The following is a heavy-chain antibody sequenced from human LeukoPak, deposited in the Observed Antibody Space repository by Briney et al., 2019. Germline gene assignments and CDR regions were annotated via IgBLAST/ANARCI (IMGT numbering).Heavy chain of an antibody. J-gene: IGHJ4*02. CDR1: GLTFSTYG. CDR3: AKDPGYGSGSYYYFDY. D-gene: IGHD3-10*01. Sequence: SGGSLRLSCAASGLTFSTYGTHWVRQAPGKGLGWVVVISYDGSNKYYADSVNGRFTISRDNSKNTLYLQMNSLTAEDTAVYYCAKDPGYGSGSYYYFDYWGQGTLVTVSS. CDR2: ISYDGSNK. V-gene: IGHV3-30*18.